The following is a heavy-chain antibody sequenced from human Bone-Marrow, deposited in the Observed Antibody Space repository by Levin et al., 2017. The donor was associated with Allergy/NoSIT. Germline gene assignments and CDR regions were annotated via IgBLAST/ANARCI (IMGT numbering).Heavy chain of an antibody. D-gene: IGHD3-22*01. V-gene: IGHV3-9*01. J-gene: IGHJ4*02. CDR3: AKDTEYYYDSTGYYNY. CDR2: ISWNSGSI. CDR1: GFNFDHYA. Sequence: PGGSLRLSCAASGFNFDHYAMHWVRQAPGKGLEWVSGISWNSGSIGYEDSVKGRFTISRDNAKNSLYLQMNSLRPEDTAFYYYAKDTEYYYDSTGYYNYWGQGTLVTVSS.